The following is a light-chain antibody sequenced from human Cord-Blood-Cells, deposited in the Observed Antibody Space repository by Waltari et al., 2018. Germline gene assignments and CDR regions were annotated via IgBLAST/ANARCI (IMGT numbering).Light chain of an antibody. V-gene: IGLV2-14*03. J-gene: IGLJ3*02. CDR3: SSYTSSSWV. CDR1: RRYVGGYNY. Sequence: QSALTQPASVSGSPGHSITISCTGTRRYVGGYNYYSWYQQHPGKAPKLMIYDVSNRPSGVSNRFSGSKSGNTASLTISGLQAEDEADYYCSSYTSSSWVFGGGTKLTVL. CDR2: DVS.